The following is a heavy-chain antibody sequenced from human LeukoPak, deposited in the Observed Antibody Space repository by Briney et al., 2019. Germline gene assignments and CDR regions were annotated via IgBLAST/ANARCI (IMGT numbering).Heavy chain of an antibody. J-gene: IGHJ4*02. CDR2: INTDGSNT. CDR1: GFTFSSLW. D-gene: IGHD1-26*01. V-gene: IGHV3-74*01. Sequence: GGSLRLSCAASGFTFSSLWMHWVRQAPGKGLVWVSRINTDGSNTIYADSVKGRFTISRDNAKNTLYLQVNSLRAEDTAVYYCARDQSIAGPTTADYWGQGTLVTVSS. CDR3: ARDQSIAGPTTADY.